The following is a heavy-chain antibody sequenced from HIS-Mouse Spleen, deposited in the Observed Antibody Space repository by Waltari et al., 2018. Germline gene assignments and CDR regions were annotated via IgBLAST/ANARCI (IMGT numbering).Heavy chain of an antibody. CDR1: GYTFTSYD. D-gene: IGHD3-3*01. J-gene: IGHJ4*02. CDR2: MKPNSGKT. Sequence: QVQLVQSGAEVKKPGASVKVSCKASGYTFTSYDINWVRQATGQGLEWMGWMKPNSGKTGDEQKFQGRVTMTRNTSISTAYMELSSLRSEDTAVYYCARVYYDFWSGYYYWGQGTLVTVSS. V-gene: IGHV1-8*01. CDR3: ARVYYDFWSGYYY.